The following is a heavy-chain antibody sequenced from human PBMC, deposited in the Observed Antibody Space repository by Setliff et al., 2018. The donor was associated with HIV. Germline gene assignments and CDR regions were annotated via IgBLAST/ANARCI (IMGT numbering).Heavy chain of an antibody. CDR2: IYATGST. J-gene: IGHJ3*02. Sequence: SETLSLTCTVSGGSINSYYWSWIRQPPGKGLEWIGYIYATGSTYYNPSLKSRVSISVDRSKNQFSLKLSSVTAADTAVYYCARGGRYYYGSGDLDIWGQGTMVTVSS. CDR3: ARGGRYYYGSGDLDI. CDR1: GGSINSYY. D-gene: IGHD3-10*01. V-gene: IGHV4-4*09.